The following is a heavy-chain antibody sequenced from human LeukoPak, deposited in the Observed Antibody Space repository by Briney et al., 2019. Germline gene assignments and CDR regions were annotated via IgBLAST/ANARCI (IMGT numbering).Heavy chain of an antibody. CDR3: ARDNYYDSSGPFDY. CDR2: ISYDGSNK. J-gene: IGHJ4*02. Sequence: RSLRLSCAASGFTFSSYAMHWVRQAPGKGLEWVAVISYDGSNKYYADSVKGRFTISGDNSKNTLYLQMNSLRAEGTAVYYCARDNYYDSSGPFDYWGQGTLVTVSS. V-gene: IGHV3-30-3*01. CDR1: GFTFSSYA. D-gene: IGHD3-22*01.